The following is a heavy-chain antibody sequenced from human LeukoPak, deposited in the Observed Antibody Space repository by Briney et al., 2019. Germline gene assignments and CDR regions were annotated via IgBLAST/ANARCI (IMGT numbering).Heavy chain of an antibody. CDR2: INPNSDVT. D-gene: IGHD6-6*01. CDR3: ARTAARRFDY. V-gene: IGHV1-2*06. J-gene: IGHJ4*02. CDR1: GYIFTGYY. Sequence: ASVTVSCKASGYIFTGYYIQWVRQAPGQGLEWMGRINPNSDVTNYTQKFQGRVTMTSDTSISTAYMELSRLRSDDTAVYYCARTAARRFDYWGQGTLVTVSS.